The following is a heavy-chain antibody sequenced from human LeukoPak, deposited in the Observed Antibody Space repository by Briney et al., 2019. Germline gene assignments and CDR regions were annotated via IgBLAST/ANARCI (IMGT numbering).Heavy chain of an antibody. CDR1: GGSFSGYY. J-gene: IGHJ5*02. Sequence: SETLSLTCAVYGGSFSGYYWGWIRQPPGKGLEWIGSIYYSGSTYYNPSLKSRVTISVDTSKNQFSLKLSSVTAADTAVYYCAGPGIAAAGTGWFDPWGQGTLVTVSS. CDR3: AGPGIAAAGTGWFDP. V-gene: IGHV4-39*01. D-gene: IGHD6-13*01. CDR2: IYYSGST.